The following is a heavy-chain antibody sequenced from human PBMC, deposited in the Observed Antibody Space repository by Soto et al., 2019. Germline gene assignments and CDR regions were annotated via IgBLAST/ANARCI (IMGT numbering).Heavy chain of an antibody. V-gene: IGHV1-8*01. CDR3: ARGHGWSVAFDI. CDR2: MKPNSDNT. J-gene: IGHJ3*02. D-gene: IGHD2-8*01. Sequence: ASVKVSCKASGYTFTSYDINWVRQATGQGLEWMGWMKPNSDNTGYIQKFQGRVTMTRNTSISTAYMELSSLRSEDTAVYYCARGHGWSVAFDIWGQGTMVTVSS. CDR1: GYTFTSYD.